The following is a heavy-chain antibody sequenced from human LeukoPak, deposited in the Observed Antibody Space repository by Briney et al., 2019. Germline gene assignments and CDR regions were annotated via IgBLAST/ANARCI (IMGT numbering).Heavy chain of an antibody. Sequence: GASVKVSCKTSGCTFTSYGISWVRQAPGQGLEWMGWISVLHGNTNYAQKLQGRVTMTTDTSTSTAYMELRSLRSDDTAVYYCARGSIWDSSDYWGQGTLVTVSS. D-gene: IGHD3-22*01. CDR1: GCTFTSYG. CDR3: ARGSIWDSSDY. V-gene: IGHV1-18*01. J-gene: IGHJ4*02. CDR2: ISVLHGNT.